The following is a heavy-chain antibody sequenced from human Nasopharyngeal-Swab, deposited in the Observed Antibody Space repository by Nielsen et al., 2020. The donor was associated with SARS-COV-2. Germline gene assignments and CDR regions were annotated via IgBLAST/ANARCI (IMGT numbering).Heavy chain of an antibody. J-gene: IGHJ4*02. CDR3: ARDTYYYDSSGYYSDY. V-gene: IGHV3-11*01. Sequence: SLKISCAASGFTFSDYYMSWIRQAPGKGLEWVSYISSSGSTIYYADSVKGRFTISRDNAKNSLYLQMNSLRAEDTAVYYCARDTYYYDSSGYYSDYWGQGTLVTVSS. CDR2: ISSSGSTI. D-gene: IGHD3-22*01. CDR1: GFTFSDYY.